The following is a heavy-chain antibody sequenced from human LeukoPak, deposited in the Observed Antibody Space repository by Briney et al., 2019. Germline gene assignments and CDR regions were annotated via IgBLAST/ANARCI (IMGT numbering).Heavy chain of an antibody. V-gene: IGHV3-74*01. Sequence: GGSLRLSWAASGFTFSSYWVHWVRQAPEKGLVWVSRINSDGSSTSYADSVKGRFTISRDNAKNTLYLQMNSLRAEDTAVYYCARVEVELQAYGMDVWGKGTTVTVSS. CDR2: INSDGSST. D-gene: IGHD3-10*01. CDR3: ARVEVELQAYGMDV. CDR1: GFTFSSYW. J-gene: IGHJ6*04.